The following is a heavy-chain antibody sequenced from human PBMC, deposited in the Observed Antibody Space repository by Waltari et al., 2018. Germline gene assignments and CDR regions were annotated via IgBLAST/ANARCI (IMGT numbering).Heavy chain of an antibody. V-gene: IGHV4-39*01. Sequence: QLQLQESGPGLVKPSETLSLTCTVSGGSISSSSYYWGWIRQPPGKGLGWIGSIYYSGSTYYNPALNSRVTISVDTSRNQFSLKLSSVTAADTAVYYCARRDYDFWSGTSFSFDIWGQGTMVTVSS. D-gene: IGHD3-3*01. CDR1: GGSISSSSYY. CDR3: ARRDYDFWSGTSFSFDI. J-gene: IGHJ3*02. CDR2: IYYSGST.